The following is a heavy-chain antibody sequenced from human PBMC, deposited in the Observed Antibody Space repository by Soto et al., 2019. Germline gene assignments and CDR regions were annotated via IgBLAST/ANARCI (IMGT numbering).Heavy chain of an antibody. Sequence: GASVKASSKDSGYTFTSYAMHWVRQDTVQRLEWMGWINAGNGNTKYSQKFQGRVTITRDTSASTAYMELSSLRSEDTAVYYCARTIYDFGSGYPFDYWGQGTLVTVS. D-gene: IGHD3-3*01. CDR3: ARTIYDFGSGYPFDY. V-gene: IGHV1-3*01. CDR2: INAGNGNT. J-gene: IGHJ4*02. CDR1: GYTFTSYA.